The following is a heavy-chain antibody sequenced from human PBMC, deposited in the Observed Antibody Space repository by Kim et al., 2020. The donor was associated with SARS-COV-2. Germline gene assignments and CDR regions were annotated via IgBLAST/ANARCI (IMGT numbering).Heavy chain of an antibody. V-gene: IGHV3-33*01. CDR3: ARGGGDIADAFDI. Sequence: AESVKGRLTISRDNSKNQLYLKMNGLGAEDTAVYYCARGGGDIADAFDIWGQGTMVTVSS. D-gene: IGHD2-21*02. J-gene: IGHJ3*02.